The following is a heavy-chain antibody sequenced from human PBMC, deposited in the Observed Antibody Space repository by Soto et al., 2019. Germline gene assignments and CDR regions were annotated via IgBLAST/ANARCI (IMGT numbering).Heavy chain of an antibody. D-gene: IGHD6-13*01. Sequence: QVQLVESGGGLVKPGGSLRLSCAVSGFTFSDYYMTWIRQAPGTGLEWVSYISSSTSHTNYADSVKGRFTISRDNAKNSLFLQMNSLRAEDMAVYYCARGRGAAADYFDFWGQGTLVTVSS. CDR1: GFTFSDYY. J-gene: IGHJ4*02. CDR3: ARGRGAAADYFDF. CDR2: ISSSTSHT. V-gene: IGHV3-11*05.